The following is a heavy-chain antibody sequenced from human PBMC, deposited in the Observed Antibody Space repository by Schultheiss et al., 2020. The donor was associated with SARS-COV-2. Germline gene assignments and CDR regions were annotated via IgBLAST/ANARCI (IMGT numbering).Heavy chain of an antibody. V-gene: IGHV4-30-4*01. CDR1: GGSISSGDYY. J-gene: IGHJ5*02. Sequence: SETLSLTCTVSGGSISSGDYYWSWIRQPPGKGLEWIGYIYYSGSTYYNPSLKSRVTISVDTSKNQFSLKLSSVTAADTAVYYCARHFVIAAAGTNWFDPWGQGTLVTVSS. D-gene: IGHD6-13*01. CDR3: ARHFVIAAAGTNWFDP. CDR2: IYYSGST.